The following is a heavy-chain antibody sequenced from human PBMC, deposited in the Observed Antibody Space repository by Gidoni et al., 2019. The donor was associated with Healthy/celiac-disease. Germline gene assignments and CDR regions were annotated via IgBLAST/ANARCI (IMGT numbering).Heavy chain of an antibody. Sequence: QVQLQESGPGLVKPSGTLSLTCAVSWVRQPPGKGLEWIGEIYHSGSTNYNPSLKSRVTISVDKSKNQFSLKLSSVTAADTAVYYCARFGEYQRPKGGTFDYWGQGTLVTVSS. CDR2: IYHSGST. CDR3: ARFGEYQRPKGGTFDY. J-gene: IGHJ4*02. V-gene: IGHV4-4*02. D-gene: IGHD3-10*01.